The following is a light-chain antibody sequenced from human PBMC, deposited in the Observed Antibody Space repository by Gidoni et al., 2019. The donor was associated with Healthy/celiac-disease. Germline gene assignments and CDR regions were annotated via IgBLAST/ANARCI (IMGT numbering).Light chain of an antibody. J-gene: IGKJ5*01. CDR2: AAS. CDR3: QQANSFPLT. Sequence: DTQMTQSPSSVSASVGDRVTITCRASQGISRWLDWYQQKPGKAPKLLIYAASSLQSGVPSRFSGSGSGTDFPLTISSLQPEDFATYYCQQANSFPLTFGRGTRLEIK. CDR1: QGISRW. V-gene: IGKV1-12*01.